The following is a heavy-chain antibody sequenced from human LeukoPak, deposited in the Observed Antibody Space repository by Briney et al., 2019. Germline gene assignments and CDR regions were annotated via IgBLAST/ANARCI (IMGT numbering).Heavy chain of an antibody. V-gene: IGHV1-2*02. CDR3: ARVYLGVYYYGSSGYSHLDY. Sequence: ASVKVSCKASGYTFTDYYMHWVRQAPGQGLEWMGWINPNSGGTNYAQKFQGRVTMTRYTSISTAYMELSRLRSDDTAVYYCARVYLGVYYYGSSGYSHLDYWGQGTLVTVSS. D-gene: IGHD3-22*01. J-gene: IGHJ4*02. CDR2: INPNSGGT. CDR1: GYTFTDYY.